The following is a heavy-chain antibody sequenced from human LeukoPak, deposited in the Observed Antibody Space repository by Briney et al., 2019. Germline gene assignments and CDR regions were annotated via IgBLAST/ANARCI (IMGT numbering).Heavy chain of an antibody. CDR2: ISTSSRFI. CDR1: RFPFSSYS. CDR3: ARVRSHYSSGGFDY. V-gene: IGHV3-21*01. D-gene: IGHD6-19*01. Sequence: GGSLRLSCEASRFPFSSYSMTWVRQAPGKGLEWVSSISTSSRFIDYADSLKGRFTVSRDNAKNSLYLQMNSLSPEDTAVYYCARVRSHYSSGGFDYWGQGTLVTVSS. J-gene: IGHJ4*02.